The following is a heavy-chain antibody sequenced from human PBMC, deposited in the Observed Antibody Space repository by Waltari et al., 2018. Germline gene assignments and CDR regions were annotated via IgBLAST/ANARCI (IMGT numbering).Heavy chain of an antibody. D-gene: IGHD3-16*01. CDR1: GFPFANSA. CDR3: AKDAFWGKPIRGWFDP. J-gene: IGHJ5*02. Sequence: GQLLGSGGGLVKPGGSRGPPGAALGFPFANSAMAWCPPAPGKGRGWVSASSGSCGSTYYADSVKGRFTISRDNSKNTLYLQMNSLRAEDTAVYYCAKDAFWGKPIRGWFDPWGQGTLVTVSS. CDR2: SSGSCGST. V-gene: IGHV3-23*01.